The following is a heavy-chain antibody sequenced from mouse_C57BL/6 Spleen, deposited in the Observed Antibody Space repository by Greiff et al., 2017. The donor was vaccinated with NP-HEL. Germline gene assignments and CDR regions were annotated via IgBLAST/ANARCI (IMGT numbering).Heavy chain of an antibody. CDR1: GYTFTDYN. D-gene: IGHD1-1*01. CDR3: ARYPDYYGSRYFDV. CDR2: INPNNGGT. Sequence: EVQLQQSGPELVKPGASVKIPCKASGYTFTDYNMDWVKQSHGKSLEWIGDINPNNGGTIYNQKFKGKATLTVDKSSSTAYMELRSLTSEDTAVYYCARYPDYYGSRYFDVWGTGTTVTVSS. J-gene: IGHJ1*03. V-gene: IGHV1-18*01.